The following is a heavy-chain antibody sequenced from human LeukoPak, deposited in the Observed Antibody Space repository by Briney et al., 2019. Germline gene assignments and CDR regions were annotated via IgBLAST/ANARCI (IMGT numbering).Heavy chain of an antibody. J-gene: IGHJ3*02. CDR3: AGQGRIAARAFDI. D-gene: IGHD6-6*01. CDR2: IKQDGSEK. CDR1: GFTFSSYA. Sequence: GGSLRLSCAASGFTFSSYAVSWVRQAPGKGLEWVANIKQDGSEKYYVDSVKGRFTISRDNAKNSLYLQMNSLRAEDTAVYYCAGQGRIAARAFDIWGQGTMVTVSS. V-gene: IGHV3-7*01.